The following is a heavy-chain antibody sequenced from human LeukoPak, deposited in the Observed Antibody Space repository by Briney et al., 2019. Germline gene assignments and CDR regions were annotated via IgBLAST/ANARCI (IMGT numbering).Heavy chain of an antibody. V-gene: IGHV1-69*13. J-gene: IGHJ4*02. CDR1: GGTFSSYA. D-gene: IGHD3-22*01. CDR3: ARDYTTYYYDSSGETEYYFDY. CDR2: IIPIFGTA. Sequence: SVKVSCKASGGTFSSYAISWVRQAPGQGLEWMGGIIPIFGTANYAQKFQGRVTITADESTSTAYMELSSLRSEDTAVYYCARDYTTYYYDSSGETEYYFDYWGQGTLVTVSS.